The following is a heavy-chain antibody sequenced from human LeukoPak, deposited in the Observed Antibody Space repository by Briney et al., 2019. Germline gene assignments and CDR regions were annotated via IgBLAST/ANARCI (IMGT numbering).Heavy chain of an antibody. J-gene: IGHJ6*02. Sequence: LTGGSLRLSCAASGFTFSSYAMSWVRQAPGKGLEWVSAISGSGGSTYYADSVKGRFAISRDNSKNTLHLQMNSLRAEDTAVYYCAKVLPGWYYYGMDVWGQGTTVTVSS. CDR1: GFTFSSYA. CDR3: AKVLPGWYYYGMDV. D-gene: IGHD2-15*01. CDR2: ISGSGGST. V-gene: IGHV3-23*01.